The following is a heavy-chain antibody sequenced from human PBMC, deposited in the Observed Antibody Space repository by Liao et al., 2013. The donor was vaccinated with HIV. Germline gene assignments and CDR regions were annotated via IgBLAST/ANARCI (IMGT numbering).Heavy chain of an antibody. CDR1: GGSFSGYY. CDR2: INHSGRT. V-gene: IGHV4-34*01. CDR3: ARAGXWATNFHYMDV. D-gene: IGHD2/OR15-2a*01. Sequence: QVQLQQWGAGLLKPSETLSLTCAVYGGSFSGYYWSWIRQPPGKGLEWIGEINHSGRTNNNPSLKSRVTISVDTSKNQFSLKLSSVTAADTAVYYCARAGXWATNFHYMDVWGKGTTVTVSS. J-gene: IGHJ6*03.